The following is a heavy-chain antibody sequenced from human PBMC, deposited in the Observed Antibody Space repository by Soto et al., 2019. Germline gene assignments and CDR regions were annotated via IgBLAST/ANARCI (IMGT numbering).Heavy chain of an antibody. CDR3: VAGQYFFDY. CDR1: GFSFSSYG. D-gene: IGHD6-19*01. CDR2: ISYDGSNK. J-gene: IGHJ4*02. V-gene: IGHV3-30*03. Sequence: GGSLRLSCAASGFSFSSYGMQWVRQAPGKGLEWVAVISYDGSNKYYADSVKDRFTISRDNSKKTLYLQMNSLRADDAAVYYCVAGQYFFDYCGQGTLVTVSS.